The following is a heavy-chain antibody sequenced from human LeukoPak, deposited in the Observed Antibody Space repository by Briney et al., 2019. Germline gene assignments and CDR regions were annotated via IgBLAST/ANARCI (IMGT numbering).Heavy chain of an antibody. CDR1: GFTFGDHA. CDR3: SRGPKQLWLHHGMDV. CDR2: ISSKTYGGTT. Sequence: GGSLRLSCTVSGFTFGDHAMSWVRQAPGKGLEWVGFISSKTYGGTTEYAASVKGRFIISRDDSTSIAYLQMNSLKTEDTAVYYCSRGPKQLWLHHGMDVGGQGTTVTVSS. J-gene: IGHJ6*02. V-gene: IGHV3-49*04. D-gene: IGHD5-18*01.